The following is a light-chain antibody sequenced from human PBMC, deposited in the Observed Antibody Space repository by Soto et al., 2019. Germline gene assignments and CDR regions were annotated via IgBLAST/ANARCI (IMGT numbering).Light chain of an antibody. V-gene: IGKV3-20*01. J-gene: IGKJ1*01. CDR3: QQYGSSPRT. CDR2: RAS. CDR1: QSVSSN. Sequence: EIVMTQSPATLSVSPRERPALSCRASQSVSSNLAWYQQKPGQALKLLMFRASSRATGIPDRFSGSGSGTDFTLTISRLDPEDFAVYFCQQYGSSPRTFGQGTKVDI.